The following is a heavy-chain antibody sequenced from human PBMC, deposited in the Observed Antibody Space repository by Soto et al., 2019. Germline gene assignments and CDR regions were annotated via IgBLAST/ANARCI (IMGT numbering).Heavy chain of an antibody. CDR3: ARESVDCTNGVCYTGAFDY. Sequence: EAQLVESGGGLVQPGGSLRLSCAASGFTVSSNYMSWVRQAPGKGLEWVSVIYSGGSTYYADSVKGRFTISRHNSKNTLYLQMNSLRAEDTAVYYCARESVDCTNGVCYTGAFDYWGQGTLVTVSS. CDR1: GFTVSSNY. J-gene: IGHJ4*02. D-gene: IGHD2-8*01. V-gene: IGHV3-53*04. CDR2: IYSGGST.